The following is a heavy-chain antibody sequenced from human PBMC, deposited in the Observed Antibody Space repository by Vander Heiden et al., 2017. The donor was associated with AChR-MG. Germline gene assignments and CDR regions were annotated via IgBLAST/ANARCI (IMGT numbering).Heavy chain of an antibody. J-gene: IGHJ4*02. Sequence: EVQVLESGGGLVQPGGSLSLSCAASGFTFSSYAMSWVRQAPGKGLEWVSGISGSGSSTYNADSVKGRFTISRDNSKDTLYLQMNSLRGEDTAVYYCATGTRRSGSYPFDYWGQGTLVTVSS. V-gene: IGHV3-23*01. CDR2: ISGSGSST. CDR1: GFTFSSYA. D-gene: IGHD3-10*01. CDR3: ATGTRRSGSYPFDY.